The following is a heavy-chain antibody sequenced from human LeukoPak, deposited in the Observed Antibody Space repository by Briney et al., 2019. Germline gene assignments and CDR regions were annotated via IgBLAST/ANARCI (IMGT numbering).Heavy chain of an antibody. J-gene: IGHJ4*02. Sequence: GRSLRLSCAASGFTFSSYGMHWVRQGSGKGLEWVAVISYDGSDKYYADPVKGRFTISRDNSKNTLYLQMNSVRTEDTAVYYCANLLNSGYGEDYWAQGTLVTVSS. CDR3: ANLLNSGYGEDY. CDR2: ISYDGSDK. V-gene: IGHV3-30*18. CDR1: GFTFSSYG. D-gene: IGHD5-12*01.